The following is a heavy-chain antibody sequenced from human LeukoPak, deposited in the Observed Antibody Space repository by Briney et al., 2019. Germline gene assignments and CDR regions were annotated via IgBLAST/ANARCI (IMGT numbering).Heavy chain of an antibody. CDR1: GDSVSSNSVA. V-gene: IGHV6-1*01. Sequence: SQTLSLTCAISGDSVSSNSVAWNWIRQSPSRGLEWLGRTYYRSKWYHDYAVSVKSRITINPDTSKNQFSLQLSSVTPEDTAVYYCARVVRHYGSGSFYGAFDIWGQGTMVIVSS. CDR3: ARVVRHYGSGSFYGAFDI. J-gene: IGHJ3*02. CDR2: TYYRSKWYH. D-gene: IGHD3-10*01.